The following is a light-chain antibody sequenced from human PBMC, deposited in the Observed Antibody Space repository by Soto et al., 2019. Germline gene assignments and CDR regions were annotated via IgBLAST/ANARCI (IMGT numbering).Light chain of an antibody. CDR2: EVN. J-gene: IGLJ2*01. V-gene: IGLV2-14*01. Sequence: QSALTQPASVSGCPGQSITISCTGTSSDVGGYNYVSWYQQHPGKAPKLMIYEVNNRPSGVSNRFSGSKSGNTASLTISGLQAEDEADYYCSSYTSSSTLVVFGGGTKLTVL. CDR1: SSDVGGYNY. CDR3: SSYTSSSTLVV.